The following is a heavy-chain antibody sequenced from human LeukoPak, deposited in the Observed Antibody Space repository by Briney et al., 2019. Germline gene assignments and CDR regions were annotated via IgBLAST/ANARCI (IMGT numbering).Heavy chain of an antibody. J-gene: IGHJ4*02. V-gene: IGHV3-30*02. CDR2: IRYDGSNK. CDR1: GFTFSSYG. Sequence: GGSLRLPCAASGFTFSSYGMHWVRQAPGKGLEWVAFIRYDGSNKYYADSVKGRFTISRDNSKNTLYLQMNSLRAEDTAVYYCARGGSGSYTYWGQGTLVTVSS. D-gene: IGHD3-10*01. CDR3: ARGGSGSYTY.